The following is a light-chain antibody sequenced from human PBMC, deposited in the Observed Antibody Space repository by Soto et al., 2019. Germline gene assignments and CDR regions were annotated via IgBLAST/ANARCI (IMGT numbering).Light chain of an antibody. J-gene: IGKJ2*01. CDR2: DAS. V-gene: IGKV1-33*01. CDR3: QEYDSYSST. CDR1: QDISNY. Sequence: DIQMTQSPSSLSASVGDRVTITCQASQDISNYLNWYQQKPGKAPKLLIYDASNLETGVPSRFSGSGSGTEFTLTISSLQPDDFATYYCQEYDSYSSTFGQGTKLQIK.